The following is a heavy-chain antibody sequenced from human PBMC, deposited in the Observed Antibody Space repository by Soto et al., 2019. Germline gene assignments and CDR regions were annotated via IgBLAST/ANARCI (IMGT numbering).Heavy chain of an antibody. CDR2: IYFDGCN. CDR1: GGSINSNSYY. Sequence: QLRESGPGLVKPSETLSLTCTVSGGSINSNSYYWAWIRQTPGKGLAWIASIYFDGCNYYNPSLNSRVTLSVDTTKNQFSLRLTSVTTADTAVYYCAKVMVAATRHTDFDSWGQGTLVTVSS. J-gene: IGHJ4*02. V-gene: IGHV4-39*02. D-gene: IGHD2-15*01. CDR3: AKVMVAATRHTDFDS.